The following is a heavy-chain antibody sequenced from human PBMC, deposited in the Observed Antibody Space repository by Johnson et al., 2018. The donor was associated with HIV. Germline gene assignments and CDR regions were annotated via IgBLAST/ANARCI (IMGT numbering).Heavy chain of an antibody. J-gene: IGHJ3*02. V-gene: IGHV3-30*04. CDR3: ARGKSYDIYPAFDI. CDR2: ISYDGRNK. D-gene: IGHD3-9*01. CDR1: GFTFSSYA. Sequence: QMQLVESGGGVVQPGRSLRLSCAASGFTFSSYAMHWVRQAPGKGLEWVAVISYDGRNKYYADAVTGRFTISRDNSKNTLYLQMNSLRAEDTAVYYCARGKSYDIYPAFDIWGQGTMVTVSS.